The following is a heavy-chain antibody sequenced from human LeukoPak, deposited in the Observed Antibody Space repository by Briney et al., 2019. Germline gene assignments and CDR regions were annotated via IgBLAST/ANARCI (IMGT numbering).Heavy chain of an antibody. J-gene: IGHJ6*03. CDR3: ARGVATIHYYYYYMDV. CDR2: MNPNSGNT. V-gene: IGHV1-8*03. Sequence: ASVKVSCKASGYTYTSYDINWVRQATGQGLEWMGWMNPNSGNTGYAQKFQGRVTITRNTSISTAYMELSSLRSEDTAVYYCARGVATIHYYYYYMDVWGKGTTVTVSS. D-gene: IGHD5-12*01. CDR1: GYTYTSYD.